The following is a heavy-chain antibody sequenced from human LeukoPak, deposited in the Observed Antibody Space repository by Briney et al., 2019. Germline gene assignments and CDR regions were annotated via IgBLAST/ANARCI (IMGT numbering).Heavy chain of an antibody. D-gene: IGHD4-11*01. CDR1: GFTFSSYG. CDR3: AKDHYSNYYYYYMDV. Sequence: GGSLRLSCAASGFTFSSYGMHWVRQAPGKGLEWVAFIRYDGSNKYYADSVKGRFTISRDNSKNTLYLQMNSLRAEDTAVYYCAKDHYSNYYYYYMDVWGKGTTVTVSS. CDR2: IRYDGSNK. V-gene: IGHV3-30*02. J-gene: IGHJ6*03.